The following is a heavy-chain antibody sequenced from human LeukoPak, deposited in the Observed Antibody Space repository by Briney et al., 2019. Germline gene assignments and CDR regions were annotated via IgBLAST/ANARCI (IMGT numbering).Heavy chain of an antibody. Sequence: GSLRLSCAASGFTFSSYAMSWVRQAPGKGLEWVSAMSSVTYYADSVKGRFTISRDDSRSTLFLQMNSLRAEDTAVYYCAKAFFSGSGGNHKHFDSWGQGTLVTVSS. V-gene: IGHV3-23*01. CDR3: AKAFFSGSGGNHKHFDS. J-gene: IGHJ4*02. D-gene: IGHD3-10*01. CDR2: MSSVT. CDR1: GFTFSSYA.